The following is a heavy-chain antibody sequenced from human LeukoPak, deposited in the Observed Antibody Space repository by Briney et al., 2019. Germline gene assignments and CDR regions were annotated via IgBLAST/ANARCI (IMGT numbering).Heavy chain of an antibody. Sequence: PGGSLRLSCAASGFTFSSYWMHWVRQAPGQGLVGVSRINSDGSSTSYADSVKGRYTITRDNAQTTLYLHINSLRAEDTAVYYCARVRFGYSSIPFDYWGQGTLVTVSS. J-gene: IGHJ4*02. CDR3: ARVRFGYSSIPFDY. CDR1: GFTFSSYW. D-gene: IGHD6-19*01. CDR2: INSDGSST. V-gene: IGHV3-74*01.